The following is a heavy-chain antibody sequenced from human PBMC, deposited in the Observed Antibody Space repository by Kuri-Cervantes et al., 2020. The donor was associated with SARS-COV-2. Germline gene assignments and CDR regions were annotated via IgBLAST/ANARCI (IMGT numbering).Heavy chain of an antibody. CDR1: GFSLSTSGMR. V-gene: IGHV2-5*08. CDR2: IFWDGGE. D-gene: IGHD6-25*01. Sequence: SGPTLVKPTQTLTPTCTFSGFSLSTSGMRVSWIRQPPGKALDWLALIFWDGGERYSPSLKNRLTITKDTSKNQVVLTMTNMDPEDTATYYRARRHGSGCYDYWGQGTLVTVSS. J-gene: IGHJ4*02. CDR3: ARRHGSGCYDY.